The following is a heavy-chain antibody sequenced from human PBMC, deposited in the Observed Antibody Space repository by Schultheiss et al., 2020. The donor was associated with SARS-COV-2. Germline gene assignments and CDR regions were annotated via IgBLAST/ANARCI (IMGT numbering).Heavy chain of an antibody. CDR3: ARAPGYSYAQFDY. D-gene: IGHD5-18*01. V-gene: IGHV3-33*01. J-gene: IGHJ4*02. CDR2: IWYDGSNK. Sequence: GGSLRLSCAASGFTFSSYGMHWVRQAPGKGLEWVAVIWYDGSNKYYADSVKGRFTISRDNSKNTLYLQMNSLRAEDTAVYYCARAPGYSYAQFDYWGQGTLVTVSS. CDR1: GFTFSSYG.